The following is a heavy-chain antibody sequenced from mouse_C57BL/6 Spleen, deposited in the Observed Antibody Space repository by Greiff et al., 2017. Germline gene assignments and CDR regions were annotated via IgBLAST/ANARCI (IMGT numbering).Heavy chain of an antibody. CDR1: GYTFTSYW. J-gene: IGHJ2*01. D-gene: IGHD5-1*01. CDR2: IDPSDSYT. Sequence: VQLQQPGAELVRPGASVKLSCKASGYTFTSYWMHWVKQRPGQGLEWIGVIDPSDSYTNYNQKFKGKATLTVDTSSSPAYMQLSSLTAEDSAVYYCARTYGRGTYFDYWGQGTTLTVSA. CDR3: ARTYGRGTYFDY. V-gene: IGHV1-59*01.